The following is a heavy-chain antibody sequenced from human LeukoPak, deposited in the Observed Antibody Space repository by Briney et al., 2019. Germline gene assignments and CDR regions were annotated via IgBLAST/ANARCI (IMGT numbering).Heavy chain of an antibody. CDR1: GGSTSSYY. Sequence: PSETLSLTCTVSGGSTSSYYWSCIRQPPGKGVEWMGYIYFIGSTNCNPPLKSRVTISVDTSKNQFSLKRSSVTAADTAVYFWARDRGSSWYVSDAFDLWGQGAMVTVSS. CDR3: ARDRGSSWYVSDAFDL. CDR2: IYFIGST. J-gene: IGHJ3*01. V-gene: IGHV4-59*01. D-gene: IGHD6-13*01.